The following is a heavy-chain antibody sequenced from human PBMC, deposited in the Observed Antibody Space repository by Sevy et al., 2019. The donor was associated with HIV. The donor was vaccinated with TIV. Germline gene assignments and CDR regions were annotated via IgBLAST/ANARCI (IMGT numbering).Heavy chain of an antibody. CDR1: GFTFSSYA. D-gene: IGHD6-19*01. J-gene: IGHJ4*02. CDR3: ARGGGNSVWFYYIDY. CDR2: ISYDGNNK. V-gene: IGHV3-30*04. Sequence: GGSLRLSCAASGFTFSSYAMNWVRQAPGKGLEWVAVISYDGNNKYYADSVKGRFTISRDNSKNTLYLQMNSLRAEDRAVYYCARGGGNSVWFYYIDYWGQGTLVTVSS.